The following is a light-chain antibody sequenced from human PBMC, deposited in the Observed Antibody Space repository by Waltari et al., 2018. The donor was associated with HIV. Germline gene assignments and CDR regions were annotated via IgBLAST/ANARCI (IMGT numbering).Light chain of an antibody. J-gene: IGLJ3*02. CDR3: CSYAGSGTFVV. V-gene: IGLV2-23*02. Sequence: QSALTQPASVSGSPGQSITISCSGTWSDIGSYDLVSWYQHFPGKAPKRILYDVNERPSGVSPRYSGSKSGNTASLFISGLQSEDEADYYCCSYAGSGTFVVFGGGTRLTV. CDR1: WSDIGSYDL. CDR2: DVN.